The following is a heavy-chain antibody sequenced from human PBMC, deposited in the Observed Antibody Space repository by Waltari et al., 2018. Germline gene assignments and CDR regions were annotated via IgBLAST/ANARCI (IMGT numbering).Heavy chain of an antibody. CDR1: GFAFRSSH. D-gene: IGHD1-7*01. J-gene: IGHJ3*02. Sequence: EVQLVESGGGLAKPGGSLRLSCTASGFAFRSSHLTWVRQAPGKGLEWVSAISSASTFISYADARKGRFRISRDNAKNTVSLLMNSLRAEDTAVYYCAREDRQVGLLGALDIWGQGTFVTVSS. CDR2: ISSASTFI. CDR3: AREDRQVGLLGALDI. V-gene: IGHV3-21*01.